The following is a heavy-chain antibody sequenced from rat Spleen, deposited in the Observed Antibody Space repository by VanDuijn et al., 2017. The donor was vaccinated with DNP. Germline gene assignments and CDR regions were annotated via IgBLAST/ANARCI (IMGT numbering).Heavy chain of an antibody. Sequence: VQLKESGPGLAQPSQTLSLTCTVSEFSITSNGVGWVRQPPGKGLMWMGTIWTSGRTNYNSAVQSRLSISRDTSKSQVFLKLNSLQTEDTATYYCARDLIIRDTTSAMDAWGQGTSVTVSS. D-gene: IGHD4-3*01. CDR3: ARDLIIRDTTSAMDA. CDR2: IWTSGRT. V-gene: IGHV2-72*01. CDR1: EFSITSNG. J-gene: IGHJ4*01.